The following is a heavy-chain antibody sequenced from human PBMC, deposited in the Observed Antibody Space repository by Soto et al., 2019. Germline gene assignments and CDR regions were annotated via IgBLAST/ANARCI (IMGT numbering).Heavy chain of an antibody. Sequence: QVQLQESGPGLVKPSQTLSLTCTVSGGSISSGGYYWSWIRQHPGKALEWIGYIYDNDSTYYNPSLKSRVTMSVDMSRNQFSLKLSSVTAXDXXXXXXXXXHXAATDMYFDYWGQGTLVTVSS. D-gene: IGHD2-15*01. J-gene: IGHJ4*02. CDR1: GGSISSGGYY. V-gene: IGHV4-31*03. CDR3: XXXXHXAATDMYFDY. CDR2: IYDNDST.